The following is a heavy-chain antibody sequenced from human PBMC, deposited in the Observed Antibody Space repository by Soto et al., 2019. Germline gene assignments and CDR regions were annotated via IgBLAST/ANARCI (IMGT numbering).Heavy chain of an antibody. Sequence: GGSLRLSCAASGFTFSSYAMHWVRQAPGKGLEWVAVISYDGSNKYYADSVKGRFTISRDNSKNTLYLQMNSLRAEDTAVYYCATPLGSRTLGATTFFDHWGQGTLVTVSS. V-gene: IGHV3-30-3*01. CDR1: GFTFSSYA. D-gene: IGHD1-26*01. CDR3: ATPLGSRTLGATTFFDH. CDR2: ISYDGSNK. J-gene: IGHJ4*02.